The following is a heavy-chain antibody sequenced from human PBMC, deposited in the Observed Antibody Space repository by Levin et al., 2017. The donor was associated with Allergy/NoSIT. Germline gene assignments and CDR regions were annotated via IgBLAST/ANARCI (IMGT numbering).Heavy chain of an antibody. Sequence: SVKVSCKASGGTFSSYAISWVRQAPGQGLEWMGGIIPIFGTANYAQKFQGRVTITADESTSTAYMELSSLRSEDTAVYYCAIRYYYDSSTRSWGVDYWGQGTLVTVSS. J-gene: IGHJ4*02. CDR2: IIPIFGTA. V-gene: IGHV1-69*13. CDR1: GGTFSSYA. D-gene: IGHD3-22*01. CDR3: AIRYYYDSSTRSWGVDY.